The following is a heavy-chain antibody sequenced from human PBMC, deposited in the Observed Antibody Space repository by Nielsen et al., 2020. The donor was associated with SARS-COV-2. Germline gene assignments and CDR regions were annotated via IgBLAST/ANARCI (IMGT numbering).Heavy chain of an antibody. CDR1: GFTFSSYA. J-gene: IGHJ4*02. V-gene: IGHV3-30-3*01. Sequence: SLKISCAASGFTFSSYAMHWVRQAPGKGLEWVAVISDDGSEKYYADSVKGRFTISRDNSKNTLYLQMNSLRGEDTAVYYCAKGDGGTYYFDYWGQGTLVTVSS. D-gene: IGHD1-7*01. CDR2: ISDDGSEK. CDR3: AKGDGGTYYFDY.